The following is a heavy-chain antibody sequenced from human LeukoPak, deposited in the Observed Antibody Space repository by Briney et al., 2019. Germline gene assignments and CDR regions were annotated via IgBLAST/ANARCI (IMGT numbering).Heavy chain of an antibody. CDR1: GGSISSSSYY. J-gene: IGHJ5*02. D-gene: IGHD3-10*01. Sequence: SETLSLTCTVSGGSISSSSYYWGWIRQPPGKGLEWIGSIYYSGSTYYNPSLKSRVTISVDTSKNQFSLKLSSVTAADTAVYYCARRITYYYGSGSYRSPNWFDPWGQGTLVTVSS. V-gene: IGHV4-39*07. CDR3: ARRITYYYGSGSYRSPNWFDP. CDR2: IYYSGST.